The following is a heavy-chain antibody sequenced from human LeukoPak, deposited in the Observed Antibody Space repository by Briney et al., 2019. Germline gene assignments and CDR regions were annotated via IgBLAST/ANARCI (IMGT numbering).Heavy chain of an antibody. CDR1: GFTFTTYW. CDR2: VNSDGSAT. Sequence: GGSLRLSCAASGFTFTTYWMHWVRQAPGKGLVWVSHVNSDGSATSYADSVKGRFTISRDNAKNTVYLHMNSLRVEYTAVYYCTSFYETNWGQGTLVTVSS. CDR3: TSFYETN. J-gene: IGHJ4*02. D-gene: IGHD2/OR15-2a*01. V-gene: IGHV3-74*01.